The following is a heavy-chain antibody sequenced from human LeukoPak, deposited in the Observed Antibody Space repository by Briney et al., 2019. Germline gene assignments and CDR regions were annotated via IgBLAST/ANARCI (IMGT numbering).Heavy chain of an antibody. J-gene: IGHJ5*02. D-gene: IGHD3-10*01. CDR3: ARSGDSGSLNWFDP. CDR1: GGSISSYY. Sequence: SETLSLTCTVSGGSISSYYWSWIRQPAGKGLEWIGRIYTSGSTNYNPSLKSRVTMSVDTSKNQFSLKLSSVTAADTAVYYCARSGDSGSLNWFDPWGQGTLVTVSS. V-gene: IGHV4-4*07. CDR2: IYTSGST.